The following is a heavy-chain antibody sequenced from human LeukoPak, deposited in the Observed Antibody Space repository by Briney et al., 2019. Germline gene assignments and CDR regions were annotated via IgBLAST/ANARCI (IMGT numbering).Heavy chain of an antibody. CDR1: GYTFTGYY. J-gene: IGHJ4*02. V-gene: IGHV1-2*02. CDR2: INPNSGGT. CDR3: ARGGGFLEWLPKPDLDY. D-gene: IGHD3-3*01. Sequence: ASVKVSCKASGYTFTGYYMHWVRQAPGQGLEWMGWINPNSGGTNYAQKFQGRVTMTRDTSISTACMELSRLRSDDTAVYYCARGGGFLEWLPKPDLDYWGQGTLVTVSS.